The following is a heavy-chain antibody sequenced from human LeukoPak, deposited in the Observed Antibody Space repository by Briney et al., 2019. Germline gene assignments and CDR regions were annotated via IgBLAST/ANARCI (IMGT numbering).Heavy chain of an antibody. V-gene: IGHV3-48*01. D-gene: IGHD2-2*02. CDR2: ISSSSSTI. CDR1: GFTFSSYS. J-gene: IGHJ3*02. CDR3: ARQLYCSSTSCYKVAAFDI. Sequence: GGSLRLSCAASGFTFSSYSMNWVRQAPGKGLEWVSYISSSSSTIYYADSVKGRFTISRDNAKNSPYLQMNSLRAEDTAVYYCARQLYCSSTSCYKVAAFDIWGQGTMVTVSS.